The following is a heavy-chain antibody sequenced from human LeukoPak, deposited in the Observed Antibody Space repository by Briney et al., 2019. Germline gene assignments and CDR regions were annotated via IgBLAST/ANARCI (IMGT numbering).Heavy chain of an antibody. CDR1: GASISSYY. CDR3: ARGRDGYNFLNRGEYYYFDY. D-gene: IGHD5-24*01. V-gene: IGHV4-4*07. CDR2: IYTSGST. J-gene: IGHJ4*02. Sequence: SETLSLTCTVSGASISSYYWTWIRQPAGKGLEWIGRIYTSGSTNYNPSLKSRVTISVDTSKNQFSLRLNSVTAADTAVYYCARGRDGYNFLNRGEYYYFDYWGQGTLVTVSS.